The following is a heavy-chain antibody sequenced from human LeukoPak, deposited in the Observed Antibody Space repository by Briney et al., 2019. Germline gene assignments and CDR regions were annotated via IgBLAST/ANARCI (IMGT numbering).Heavy chain of an antibody. CDR3: ARDPMTLVTSRSAVDGNPPEY. D-gene: IGHD4-17*01. V-gene: IGHV3-48*01. J-gene: IGHJ4*02. Sequence: PGGSLRLPCETFGFTFSSYSMNWVRQAPGKGLEWVSYISSSSSTVYYAESVRGRFTISRDNVQSSVYLQMNSLRVEDTAVYYCARDPMTLVTSRSAVDGNPPEYWGLGTLVTVSS. CDR2: ISSSSSTV. CDR1: GFTFSSYS.